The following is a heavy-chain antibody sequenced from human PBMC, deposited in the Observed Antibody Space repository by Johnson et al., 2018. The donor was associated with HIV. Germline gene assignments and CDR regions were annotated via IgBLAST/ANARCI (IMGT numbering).Heavy chain of an antibody. CDR3: AKDGGITIFGVVMSDDAFDI. Sequence: MPWVRQAPGKGLEWVAVISYDGNNKYYADSVKGRFTISRDNSKNTLYLQMNSLRAEDTAVYYCAKDGGITIFGVVMSDDAFDIWGQGTMVTVSS. D-gene: IGHD3-3*01. J-gene: IGHJ3*02. V-gene: IGHV3-30-3*02. CDR2: ISYDGNNK.